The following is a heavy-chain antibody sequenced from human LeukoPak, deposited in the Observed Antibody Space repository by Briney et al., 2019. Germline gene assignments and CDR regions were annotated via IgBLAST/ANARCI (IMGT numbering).Heavy chain of an antibody. J-gene: IGHJ4*02. Sequence: PGGSLRLSCAASGFTFSSYWMSWVRQAPGKGLEWVAIIKEDGSEKYYVDSVKGRFTISRDNAKKSLYLQMNSLRAEDTAVYYCARSGMVRGVIPHFDYWGQGTLVTVSS. CDR1: GFTFSSYW. CDR2: IKEDGSEK. V-gene: IGHV3-7*01. D-gene: IGHD3-10*01. CDR3: ARSGMVRGVIPHFDY.